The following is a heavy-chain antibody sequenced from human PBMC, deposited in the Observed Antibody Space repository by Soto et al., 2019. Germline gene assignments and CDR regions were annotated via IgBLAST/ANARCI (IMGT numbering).Heavy chain of an antibody. Sequence: VHLVQSAAEVKNPGASVKVSCKTSGFPFSNFAMHWVRQAPGQRLEWMGWIDAGNGNTYYSERLQGRVTITRDTSATTVNMELKSLRSEDTAVYYCACNWFRRYDYWGQGTLVTVSS. D-gene: IGHD1-20*01. CDR1: GFPFSNFA. J-gene: IGHJ4*02. V-gene: IGHV1-3*01. CDR2: IDAGNGNT. CDR3: ACNWFRRYDY.